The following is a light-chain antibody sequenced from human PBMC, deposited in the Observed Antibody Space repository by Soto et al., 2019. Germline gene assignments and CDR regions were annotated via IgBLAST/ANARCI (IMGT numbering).Light chain of an antibody. CDR3: QESYSTPSVN. J-gene: IGKJ3*01. Sequence: DIQMTQYTSSMSASVGDRVTITCRSSQSISAYLNWYQQKPGKAPKLLIYAASSLQSGVPSRFSGSGSGTDFTLTIRSLQPEDFATYYCQESYSTPSVNFGTGNKGDIK. CDR1: QSISAY. V-gene: IGKV1-39*01. CDR2: AAS.